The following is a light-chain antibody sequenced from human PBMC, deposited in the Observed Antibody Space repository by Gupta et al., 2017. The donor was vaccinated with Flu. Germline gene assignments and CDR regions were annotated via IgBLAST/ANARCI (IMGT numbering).Light chain of an antibody. CDR3: YSSYNCTNTLV. V-gene: IGLV2-23*02. J-gene: IGLJ3*02. CDR2: EIT. CDR1: SSDVGSNNR. Sequence: MTIYCSGISSDVGSNNRVYWDRQYPCKSPTLIIFEITKRHSVISDRFSGSKSGTTASLTISGILAEDEADYYCYSSYNCTNTLVLGGGTKLSVL.